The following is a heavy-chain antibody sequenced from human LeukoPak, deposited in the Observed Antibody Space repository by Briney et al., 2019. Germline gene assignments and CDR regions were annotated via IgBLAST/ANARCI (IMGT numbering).Heavy chain of an antibody. V-gene: IGHV1-46*01. CDR2: INPSGGST. J-gene: IGHJ4*02. D-gene: IGHD6-13*01. CDR1: GYTFTSYY. Sequence: ASVKVSCKASGYTFTSYYMHWVRQAPGQGLEWMGIINPSGGSTSYAQKFQGRVTMTRDTSTSTVYMELNSLRSEDTAVYYCARGPLGSSSWYFLDPYFDYRGQGTLVTVSS. CDR3: ARGPLGSSSWYFLDPYFDY.